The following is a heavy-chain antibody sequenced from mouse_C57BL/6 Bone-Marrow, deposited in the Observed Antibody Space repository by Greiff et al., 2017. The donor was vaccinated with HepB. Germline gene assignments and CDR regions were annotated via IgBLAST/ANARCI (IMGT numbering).Heavy chain of an antibody. CDR1: GYAFSSSW. J-gene: IGHJ2*01. CDR3: AGDYYGSSFDY. Sequence: QVQLKESGPELVKPGASVKISCKASGYAFSSSWMNWVKQRPGKGLEWIGRIYPGDGDTNYNGKFKGKATLTADKSSSTAYMQLSSLTSEDSAVYFCAGDYYGSSFDYWGQGTTLTVSS. CDR2: IYPGDGDT. V-gene: IGHV1-82*01. D-gene: IGHD1-1*01.